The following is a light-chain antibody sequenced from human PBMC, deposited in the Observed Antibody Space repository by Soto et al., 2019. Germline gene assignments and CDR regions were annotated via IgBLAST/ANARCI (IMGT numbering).Light chain of an antibody. CDR1: QSVSIN. CDR3: QQYDDSPGT. J-gene: IGKJ1*01. V-gene: IGKV3-20*01. Sequence: EIVLTQSPDTLSLSPGERATLSCRVSQSVSINLAWYQQKPGQPPRLLIYHASNRVTGIPDRFSGSGSGTDFTLTITRLEPEDFAVYHCQQYDDSPGTFGQGTNVEI. CDR2: HAS.